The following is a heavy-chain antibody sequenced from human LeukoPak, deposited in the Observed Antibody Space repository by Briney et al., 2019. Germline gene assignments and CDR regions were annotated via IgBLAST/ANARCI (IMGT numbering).Heavy chain of an antibody. V-gene: IGHV1-18*01. J-gene: IGHJ5*02. CDR2: ISIYNGNT. CDR1: GYTITNYG. CDR3: ARITYDFWSGYYMPDDP. D-gene: IGHD3-3*01. Sequence: ASVKVSCKASGYTITNYGISWVRQAPGQGLEWMGWISIYNGNTDYAQKLRGRVAMTTDTSTSTAYMELRSLRSDGTAVYYCARITYDFWSGYYMPDDPWGQGTLVTVSS.